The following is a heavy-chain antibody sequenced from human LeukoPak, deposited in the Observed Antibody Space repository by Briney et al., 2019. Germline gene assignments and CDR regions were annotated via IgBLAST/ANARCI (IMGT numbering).Heavy chain of an antibody. CDR1: KFTFVNYA. V-gene: IGHV3-23*01. CDR3: ARAYYYDSGSYYGHFDY. D-gene: IGHD3-10*01. CDR2: ISGSGDAT. Sequence: PGGSLRLSCAASKFTFVNYAMSWVRQAPGKGLEWVSIISGSGDATYYADSVKGRFTISRDNSKSTLYLQMNSLRAEDTALYYCARAYYYDSGSYYGHFDYWGRGTLVTVSS. J-gene: IGHJ4*02.